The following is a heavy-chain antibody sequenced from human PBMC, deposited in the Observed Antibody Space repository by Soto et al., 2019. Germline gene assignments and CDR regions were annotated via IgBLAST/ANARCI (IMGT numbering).Heavy chain of an antibody. D-gene: IGHD6-19*01. CDR3: ARDSSGWDTMDY. CDR1: GFTFKNAW. J-gene: IGHJ4*02. V-gene: IGHV3-15*04. CDR2: IESNSDGGTT. Sequence: EVQLVESGGGLVKPGGSLRLSCAASGFTFKNAWMSWVRQAPGRGLEWVGRIESNSDGGTTDYAAPVKGRFTISRDNAKNSLYLQMNSLRAEDTAVYYCARDSSGWDTMDYWGQGTLVSVSS.